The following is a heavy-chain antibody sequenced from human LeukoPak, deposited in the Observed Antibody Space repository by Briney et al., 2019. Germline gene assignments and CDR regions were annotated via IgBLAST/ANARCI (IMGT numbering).Heavy chain of an antibody. CDR2: ISSSSSYI. Sequence: GGSLRLSCAASGFTFSSYSMNWVRQAPGKGLEWVSSISSSSSYIYYADSVKGRFTISRDNAKNSLYLQMNSLRAEDTAVYYCARDPTIYYDDAFDIWGQGTMVTVSS. D-gene: IGHD3-22*01. CDR3: ARDPTIYYDDAFDI. V-gene: IGHV3-21*01. J-gene: IGHJ3*02. CDR1: GFTFSSYS.